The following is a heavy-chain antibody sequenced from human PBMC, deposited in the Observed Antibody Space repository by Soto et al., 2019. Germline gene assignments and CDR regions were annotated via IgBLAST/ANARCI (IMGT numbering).Heavy chain of an antibody. V-gene: IGHV4-59*01. J-gene: IGHJ6*03. D-gene: IGHD3-10*01. CDR3: AGNMVRGVINGVRYYHMDV. CDR1: GGSISSYY. CDR2: IYYSGST. Sequence: PSETLSLTCTVSGGSISSYYWSWIRQPPGKGLEWIGYIYYSGSTNYNPSLKSRVTISVDTSKNQFSLKLSSVTAADTAVYYCAGNMVRGVINGVRYYHMDVWGKGTTVTVSS.